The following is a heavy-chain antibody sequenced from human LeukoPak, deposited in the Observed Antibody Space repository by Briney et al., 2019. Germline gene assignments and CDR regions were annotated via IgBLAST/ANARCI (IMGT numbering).Heavy chain of an antibody. V-gene: IGHV4-4*02. CDR3: SRESGAFSPFGY. Sequence: SETLSLTYGVSGGSISSTNWWSWVRQPPGQGLEWIGEISLSGLTNYNPSLKSRVTMSLDKSKNHLSLNLTSVTAADTAVYYCSRESGAFSPFGYWGQGTLVTVSS. CDR2: ISLSGLT. CDR1: GGSISSTNW. J-gene: IGHJ4*02. D-gene: IGHD1-26*01.